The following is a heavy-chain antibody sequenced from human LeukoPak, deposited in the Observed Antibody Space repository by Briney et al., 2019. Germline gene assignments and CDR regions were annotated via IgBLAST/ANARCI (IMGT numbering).Heavy chain of an antibody. Sequence: GGSLRLSCAASGFTFSSYWMSWVRQAPGKWLEWVANIKQDGSEKYYVDSVKGRFTISRDNAKNSLYLQMNSLRAEDTAVYYCARDKSVGASLFDHWGQGTLVTVSS. CDR3: ARDKSVGASLFDH. CDR2: IKQDGSEK. D-gene: IGHD1-26*01. V-gene: IGHV3-7*01. J-gene: IGHJ4*02. CDR1: GFTFSSYW.